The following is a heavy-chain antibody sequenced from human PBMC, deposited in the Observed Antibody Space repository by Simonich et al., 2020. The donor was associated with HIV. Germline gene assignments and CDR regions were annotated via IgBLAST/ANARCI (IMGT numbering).Heavy chain of an antibody. Sequence: QVQLQESGPGLVKPSETLSLTCTVSGGSISRYYWSWIRQPPGKGLEWIGFYYSGSTNYNPSLKSRGTISVDTAKNQFSLKLVSVTTADTAVYYCARGGGSNWYYYFDYWGQGSLVTVSS. J-gene: IGHJ4*02. CDR2: YYSGST. CDR1: GGSISRYY. CDR3: ARGGGSNWYYYFDY. V-gene: IGHV4-59*01. D-gene: IGHD6-13*01.